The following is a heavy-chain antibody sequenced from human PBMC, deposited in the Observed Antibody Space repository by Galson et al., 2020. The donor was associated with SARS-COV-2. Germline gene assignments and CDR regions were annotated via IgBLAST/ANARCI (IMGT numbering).Heavy chain of an antibody. J-gene: IGHJ4*02. D-gene: IGHD1-7*01. CDR2: TSYDGTHK. V-gene: IGHV3-30*04. CDR1: GLTFNIYT. Sequence: GGSLRLSCTASGLTFNIYTMHWVRQAPGKGLEWVAGTSYDGTHKYYADSVQGRFTISRDNSKNTLFLQMNNLRTEDTALYYCARDLHGAGTTDYWGQGTLVTVSS. CDR3: ARDLHGAGTTDY.